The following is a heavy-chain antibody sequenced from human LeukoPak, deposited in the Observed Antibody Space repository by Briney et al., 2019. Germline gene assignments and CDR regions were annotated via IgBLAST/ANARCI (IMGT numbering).Heavy chain of an antibody. CDR3: ARGYGSGSYNNFNK. CDR2: IHYAGNS. D-gene: IGHD3-10*01. Sequence: SETLSLTCTVSGAPVRGYYWSWIRQPPGKGLEWTGYIHYAGNSDYNPSLTSRVTMSVDTSKNQFSLMLTSVTAADTAVYYCARGYGSGSYNNFNKWGQGLLVAVSS. V-gene: IGHV4-59*02. CDR1: GAPVRGYY. J-gene: IGHJ4*02.